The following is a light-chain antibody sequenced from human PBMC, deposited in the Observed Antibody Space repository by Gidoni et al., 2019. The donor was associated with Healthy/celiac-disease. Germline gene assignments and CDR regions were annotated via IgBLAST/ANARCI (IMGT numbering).Light chain of an antibody. CDR2: GAS. V-gene: IGKV3-20*01. CDR3: QQYGSSPRT. Sequence: EIVLTQSPGTLSLSPGARSTLSCRASQSVSSSYLAWYQQKPGQAPRLLIYGASSRATGIPDRFSGSGSGTDFTLTISRLEPEDFAVYYCQQYGSSPRTFGQXTKVEIK. J-gene: IGKJ1*01. CDR1: QSVSSSY.